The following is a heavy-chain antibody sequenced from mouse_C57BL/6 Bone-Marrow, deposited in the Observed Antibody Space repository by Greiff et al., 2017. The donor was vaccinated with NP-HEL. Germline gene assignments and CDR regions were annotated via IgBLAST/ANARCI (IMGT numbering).Heavy chain of an antibody. D-gene: IGHD2-4*01. CDR2: ISDGGSYT. CDR1: GFTFSSYA. V-gene: IGHV5-4*03. J-gene: IGHJ4*01. Sequence: EVKLMESGGGLVKPGGSLKLSCAASGFTFSSYAMSWVRQTPEKRLEWVATISDGGSYTYYPDNVKGRFTISRDNAKNNLYLQMSHLKSEDTAMYYCARALSTMITSYAMDYWGQGTSVTVSS. CDR3: ARALSTMITSYAMDY.